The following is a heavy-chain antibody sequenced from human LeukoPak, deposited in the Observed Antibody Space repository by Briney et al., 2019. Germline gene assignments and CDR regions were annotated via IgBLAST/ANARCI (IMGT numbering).Heavy chain of an antibody. V-gene: IGHV3-23*01. D-gene: IGHD1-26*01. Sequence: GGSLRLSCAASGFTFSSYAMSWVRQAPGKGLEWVSAISGSGGSTYYADSLKGRSTISRDNSKNTLYLQMNSLRAEDTAVYYCAKGGKWDVTPFDYWGQGTLVTVSS. J-gene: IGHJ4*02. CDR1: GFTFSSYA. CDR3: AKGGKWDVTPFDY. CDR2: ISGSGGST.